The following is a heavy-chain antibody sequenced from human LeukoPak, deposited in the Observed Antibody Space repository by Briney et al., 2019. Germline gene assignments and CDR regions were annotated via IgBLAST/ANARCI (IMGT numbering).Heavy chain of an antibody. Sequence: PGGSLRLSCAASGFNFRNYAMHWVRQAPGKGLEWVAFISYDGSNKYYADSVKGRFTTSRDNSKNTLYLQMNSLRAEDTAVYYCARDNYGFDYWGQGTLVTVSS. V-gene: IGHV3-30*04. J-gene: IGHJ4*02. CDR2: ISYDGSNK. CDR3: ARDNYGFDY. CDR1: GFNFRNYA. D-gene: IGHD3-10*01.